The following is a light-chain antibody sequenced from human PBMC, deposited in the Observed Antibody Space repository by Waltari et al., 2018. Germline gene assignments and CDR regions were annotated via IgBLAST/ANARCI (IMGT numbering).Light chain of an antibody. CDR2: EVS. Sequence: QSALTQPASVSGSPGQSITISCTGTYSDVGSYNYVSWYQEHPGKAPHLIIYEVSPRPSGVSHRFSGSKSGNTASLAISGLQAEDEADYYCTSYTPTITVVFGGGTKVTVL. V-gene: IGLV2-14*01. CDR1: YSDVGSYNY. J-gene: IGLJ2*01. CDR3: TSYTPTITVV.